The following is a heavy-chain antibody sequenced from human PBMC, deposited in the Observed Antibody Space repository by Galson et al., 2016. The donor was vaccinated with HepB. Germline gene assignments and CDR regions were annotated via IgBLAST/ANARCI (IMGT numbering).Heavy chain of an antibody. CDR3: APIQFDSWSFDYYGMDF. D-gene: IGHD6-13*01. J-gene: IGHJ6*02. CDR2: IFWNDEK. V-gene: IGHV2-26*01. CDR1: GFSLNTARMG. Sequence: PALVKPTQTLTLTCTVSGFSLNTARMGVSWIRQPPGKALEWLAHIFWNDEKHYNTSLKSRLTISKDTSKSQVVLNMTNMDPVDTGTYYCAPIQFDSWSFDYYGMDFWGQGTAVTVS.